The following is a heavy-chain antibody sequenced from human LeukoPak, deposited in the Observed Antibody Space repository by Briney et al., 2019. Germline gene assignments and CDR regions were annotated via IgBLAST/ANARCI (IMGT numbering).Heavy chain of an antibody. J-gene: IGHJ3*02. CDR3: ARGTNRAFDI. D-gene: IGHD1-1*01. CDR2: IYSGGST. V-gene: IGHV3-53*01. CDR1: GFAVSSNY. Sequence: GGSLRLSCAASGFAVSSNYMTWVRQAPGKGLEWVSVIYSGGSTYYADSVKGRFTISRDNSKYTLYLQMNSLRVEDTAVYYCARGTNRAFDIWGQGTMVTVSS.